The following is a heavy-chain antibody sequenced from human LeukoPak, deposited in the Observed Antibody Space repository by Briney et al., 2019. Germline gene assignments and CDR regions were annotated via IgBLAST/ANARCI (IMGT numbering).Heavy chain of an antibody. Sequence: SETLSLTCAVYGGSFSGYYWSWIRQPPGKGLEWIGEINHSGSTNYNPSLKSRVTISVDTSKNQFSLKLSSVTAADTAVYCCARAAGIAAAGTGVDYWGQGTLVTVSS. CDR2: INHSGST. J-gene: IGHJ4*02. CDR1: GGSFSGYY. V-gene: IGHV4-34*01. D-gene: IGHD6-13*01. CDR3: ARAAGIAAAGTGVDY.